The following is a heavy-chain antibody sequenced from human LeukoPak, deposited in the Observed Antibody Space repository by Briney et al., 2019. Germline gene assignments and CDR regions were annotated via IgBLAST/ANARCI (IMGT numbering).Heavy chain of an antibody. V-gene: IGHV3-21*01. CDR2: ISSSSSYI. CDR3: ARGRSIVVVPAAKGDAFDI. D-gene: IGHD2-2*01. Sequence: GGSLRLSCAASGFTFSSYSMNWVRQAPGKGLEWVSSISSSSSYIYYADSVKGRFTISRDNAKKSLYLQMNSLRAEDTAVYYCARGRSIVVVPAAKGDAFDIWGQGTMVTVSS. J-gene: IGHJ3*02. CDR1: GFTFSSYS.